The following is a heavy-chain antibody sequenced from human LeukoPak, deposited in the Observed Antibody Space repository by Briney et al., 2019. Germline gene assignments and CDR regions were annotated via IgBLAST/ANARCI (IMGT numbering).Heavy chain of an antibody. Sequence: SQTLSLTCTVSGGSISSGGYYWSWIRQHPGKGLEWIGYIYYSGSTYYNPSLKSRVTISVDTSKNQFSLKLSSVTAADTAVYYCAREYPLYGSGTRSAFDIWGQGTMVTVSS. CDR1: GGSISSGGYY. J-gene: IGHJ3*02. V-gene: IGHV4-31*03. D-gene: IGHD3-10*01. CDR3: AREYPLYGSGTRSAFDI. CDR2: IYYSGST.